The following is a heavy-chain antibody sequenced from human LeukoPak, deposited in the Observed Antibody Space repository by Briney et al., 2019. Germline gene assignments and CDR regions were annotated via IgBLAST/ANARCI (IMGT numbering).Heavy chain of an antibody. CDR2: ISYSGST. J-gene: IGHJ3*02. CDR1: GVSISSYY. V-gene: IGHV4-59*01. D-gene: IGHD3-22*01. CDR3: ARSGDYYDSSGYFSWTFDI. Sequence: PSETLSLTCTVSGVSISSYYWSWIRQPPGKGLEWIGYISYSGSTNYNPSLRSRVTISVDTSKNQFSLKLSSVTAADTAVYYCARSGDYYDSSGYFSWTFDIWGQGTMVTVSS.